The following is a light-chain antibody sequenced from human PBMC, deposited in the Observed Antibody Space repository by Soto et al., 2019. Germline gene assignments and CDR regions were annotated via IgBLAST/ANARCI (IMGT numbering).Light chain of an antibody. Sequence: QSALTQPASVSGSPGQSITISCTGTSSDVGGYNYVAWYQQFPGKAPKLMIYDVSNRPAGVSNRFSGSKSGTTASLTISGLQAEDEAEYYCSSYTGSSAPVVFGGVTQLTVL. J-gene: IGLJ2*01. CDR1: SSDVGGYNY. V-gene: IGLV2-14*01. CDR2: DVS. CDR3: SSYTGSSAPVV.